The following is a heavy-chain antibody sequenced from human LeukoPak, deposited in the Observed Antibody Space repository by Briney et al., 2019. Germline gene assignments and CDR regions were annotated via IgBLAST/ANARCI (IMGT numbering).Heavy chain of an antibody. CDR1: GGSFSGYY. D-gene: IGHD6-13*01. V-gene: IGHV4-34*01. CDR3: ARDAAAAFDY. J-gene: IGHJ4*02. CDR2: INHSGST. Sequence: SETLSLTCAVYGGSFSGYYWSWIRQPPGKGLEWIGEINHSGSTNYNPSLKSRVTISVDTSKNQFSLRLSSVTAADTAVYYCARDAAAAFDYWGQGTLVTVSS.